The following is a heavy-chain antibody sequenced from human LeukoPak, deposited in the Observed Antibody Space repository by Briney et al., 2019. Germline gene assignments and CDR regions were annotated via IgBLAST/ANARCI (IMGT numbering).Heavy chain of an antibody. V-gene: IGHV4-34*01. Sequence: PSETLSLTCAVYGGSFSGYYWSWIRQPPGKGLEWIGEINHSGGTNYNPSLKSRVTISVDTSKNQFSLKLSSVTAADTAAYYCARGPELYYYDSSGYYQLIPFDYWGQGTLVTVSS. CDR3: ARGPELYYYDSSGYYQLIPFDY. CDR1: GGSFSGYY. CDR2: INHSGGT. D-gene: IGHD3-22*01. J-gene: IGHJ4*02.